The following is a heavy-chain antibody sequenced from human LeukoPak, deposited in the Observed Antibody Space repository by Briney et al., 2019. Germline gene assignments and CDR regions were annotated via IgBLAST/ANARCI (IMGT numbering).Heavy chain of an antibody. CDR1: GFTVSSNY. Sequence: GGSLRLSCAASGFTVSSNYMSWVRQAPGKGLEWVSVIYSGGSTYYADSVRGRFTISRDNSENSLYLQMNILRPEDTAVYYCAGIAVAGLYWGQGTLVTVSS. J-gene: IGHJ4*02. D-gene: IGHD6-19*01. V-gene: IGHV3-66*02. CDR3: AGIAVAGLY. CDR2: IYSGGST.